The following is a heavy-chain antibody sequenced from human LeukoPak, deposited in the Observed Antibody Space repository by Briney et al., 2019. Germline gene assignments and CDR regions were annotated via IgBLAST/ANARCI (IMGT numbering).Heavy chain of an antibody. CDR3: ARDSEDGIVGATGAFDI. J-gene: IGHJ3*02. Sequence: GGSLRLSCSASGFTFSSYSMNWVRQAPGKGLEWVSSISSSSSYIYYADSVKGRFTISRDNAKNSLYLQMSSLRAEDTAVYYCARDSEDGIVGATGAFDIWGQGTMVTVSS. CDR1: GFTFSSYS. CDR2: ISSSSSYI. D-gene: IGHD1-26*01. V-gene: IGHV3-21*01.